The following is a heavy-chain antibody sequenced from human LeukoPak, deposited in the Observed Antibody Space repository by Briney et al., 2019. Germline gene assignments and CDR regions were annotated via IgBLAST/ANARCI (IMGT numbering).Heavy chain of an antibody. V-gene: IGHV3-7*01. J-gene: IGHJ4*02. CDR3: VADSGGSRY. D-gene: IGHD2-15*01. CDR1: GFTFSSYW. Sequence: PGGSLRLSCAASGFTFSSYWMSWVRHPPGKGLEWVANIKQDGNEKYYVDSVKGRFTISRDNAKNSLYLQMNSLRAEDTAVYYCVADSGGSRYWGQGTLVTVSS. CDR2: IKQDGNEK.